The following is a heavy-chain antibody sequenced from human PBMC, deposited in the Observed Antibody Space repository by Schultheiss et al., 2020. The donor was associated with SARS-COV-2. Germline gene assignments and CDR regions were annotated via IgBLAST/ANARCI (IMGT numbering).Heavy chain of an antibody. CDR2: ISGSGGST. D-gene: IGHD3-22*01. J-gene: IGHJ4*02. CDR1: GFTFDDYA. Sequence: GGSLRLSCAASGFTFDDYAMHWVRQAPGKGLEWVSAISGSGGSTYYADSVKGRFTISRDNSKNTLYLQMNSLRAEDTAVYYCAKDLLLRHYDSSGYTDYWGQGTLVTVSS. CDR3: AKDLLLRHYDSSGYTDY. V-gene: IGHV3-23*01.